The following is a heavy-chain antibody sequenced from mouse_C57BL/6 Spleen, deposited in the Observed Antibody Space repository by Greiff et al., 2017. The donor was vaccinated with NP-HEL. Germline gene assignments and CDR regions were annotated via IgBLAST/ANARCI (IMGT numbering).Heavy chain of an antibody. Sequence: EVQVVESGGGLVKPGGSLKLSCAASGFTFSSYAMSWVRQTPEKRLEWVATISDGGSYTYYPDNVKGRFTISRDNAKNNLYLQMSHLKSEDTAMYYCARSYYSNIMDYWGQGTSVTVSS. CDR3: ARSYYSNIMDY. J-gene: IGHJ4*01. CDR2: ISDGGSYT. CDR1: GFTFSSYA. D-gene: IGHD2-5*01. V-gene: IGHV5-4*01.